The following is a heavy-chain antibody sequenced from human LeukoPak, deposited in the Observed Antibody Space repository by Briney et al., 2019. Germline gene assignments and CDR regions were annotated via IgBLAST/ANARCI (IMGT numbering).Heavy chain of an antibody. J-gene: IGHJ4*02. CDR2: IYSGGST. V-gene: IGHV3-53*01. CDR3: AKMFPADY. Sequence: PGGSLRLSCVVSGFTVSSNYMTWVRQAPGKGLEWVSVIYSGGSTYYADSVKGRFSISRDNSKNTVYLQMNSLRAEDTAVYYCAKMFPADYWGQGTLVTVSS. CDR1: GFTVSSNY. D-gene: IGHD3-10*02.